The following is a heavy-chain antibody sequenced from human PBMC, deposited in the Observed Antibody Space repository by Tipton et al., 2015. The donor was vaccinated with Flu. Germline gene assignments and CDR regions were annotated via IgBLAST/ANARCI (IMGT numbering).Heavy chain of an antibody. Sequence: TLSLTCAVNGGTFSGYFWSWIRQPPGKGLEWIGEINYSGSTNYSPSLKSRVTISSDTSKNQFSLKLDSVTAADTAVYYCARLTYYYGSGTSDCWGQGTLLTVSS. CDR2: INYSGST. CDR3: ARLTYYYGSGTSDC. CDR1: GGTFSGYF. D-gene: IGHD3-10*01. V-gene: IGHV4-34*01. J-gene: IGHJ4*02.